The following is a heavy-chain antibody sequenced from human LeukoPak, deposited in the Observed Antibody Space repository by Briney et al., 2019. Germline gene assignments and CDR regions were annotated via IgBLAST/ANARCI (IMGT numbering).Heavy chain of an antibody. CDR3: VRIHRSNWFDP. J-gene: IGHJ5*02. CDR2: ITTGGRTM. Sequence: GGSLRLSCAASGITLSDHYMSWIRQAPGKGPEWVSYITTGGRTMYYADSVRGRFTISGDNAKNSLYLQMNSLRADDTAVYFCVRIHRSNWFDPWGQGTLVTVSS. D-gene: IGHD5-18*01. CDR1: GITLSDHY. V-gene: IGHV3-11*01.